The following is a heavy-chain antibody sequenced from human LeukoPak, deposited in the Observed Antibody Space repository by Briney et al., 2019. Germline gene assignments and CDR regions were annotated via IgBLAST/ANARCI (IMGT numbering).Heavy chain of an antibody. CDR1: GGSISSGSYY. Sequence: TLSLTCTVSGGSISSGSYYWSWIRQPAGKGLEWIGRIYTSGSTNYNPSLKSRVTISVDTSKNQFSLKLSSVTAADTAVYYCASGDYYDSSGYGDIDYWGQGTLVTVSS. D-gene: IGHD3-22*01. J-gene: IGHJ4*02. CDR2: IYTSGST. CDR3: ASGDYYDSSGYGDIDY. V-gene: IGHV4-61*02.